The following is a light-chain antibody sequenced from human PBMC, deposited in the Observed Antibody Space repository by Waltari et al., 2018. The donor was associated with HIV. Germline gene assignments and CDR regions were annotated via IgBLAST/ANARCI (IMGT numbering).Light chain of an antibody. CDR1: SSDVGGYTY. CDR2: EIS. CDR3: SSYTRNNKA. J-gene: IGLJ1*01. V-gene: IGLV2-14*01. Sequence: QSALTPPASVPGSPGQSITISCTGTSSDVGGYTYASWYQHHPAKAPKLMFYEISNRPSGISNRFSGSKSGNTASLTISGLQAEDEADYYCSSYTRNNKAFGNGTKVTVL.